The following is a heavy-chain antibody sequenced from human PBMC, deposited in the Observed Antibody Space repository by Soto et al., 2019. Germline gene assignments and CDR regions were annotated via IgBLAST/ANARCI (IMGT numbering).Heavy chain of an antibody. CDR3: ARHGEWFGEPPYDAFDI. V-gene: IGHV4-59*08. Sequence: TSETLSLTCTVSGGSISSYYWSWIRQPPGKGLEWIGYIYYSGSTNYNPSLKSRVTISVDTSKNQFSLKLSSVTAADTAVYYCARHGEWFGEPPYDAFDIWGQGTMVTVSS. J-gene: IGHJ3*02. CDR1: GGSISSYY. CDR2: IYYSGST. D-gene: IGHD3-10*01.